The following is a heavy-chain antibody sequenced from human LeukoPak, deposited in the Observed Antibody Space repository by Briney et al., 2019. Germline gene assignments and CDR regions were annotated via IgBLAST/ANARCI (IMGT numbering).Heavy chain of an antibody. CDR2: INPNSGGT. D-gene: IGHD6-19*01. J-gene: IGHJ4*02. CDR3: TRLLYSSGWYPSGY. Sequence: GASVKVSCKVSGYTFTAYYMHWVRQAPGQGLEWMGWINPNSGGTKYAQKFQDRVTMTRDTSISTAYMELSRLRSDDTAVYYCTRLLYSSGWYPSGYWGQGTLVSVSS. CDR1: GYTFTAYY. V-gene: IGHV1-2*02.